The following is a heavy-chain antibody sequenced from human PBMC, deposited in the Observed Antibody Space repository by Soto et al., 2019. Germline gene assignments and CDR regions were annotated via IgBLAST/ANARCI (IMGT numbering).Heavy chain of an antibody. V-gene: IGHV4-59*01. CDR2: IYYSGST. D-gene: IGHD3-10*01. CDR1: GGSISSYY. J-gene: IGHJ6*02. CDR3: AREGDYYNAPYYYYGMDV. Sequence: ASDTLSLTCTVSGGSISSYYWSWIRQPPGKGLEWIGYIYYSGSTNYNPSLKSRVTISVDTSKNQFSLKLSSVTAADTAVYYCAREGDYYNAPYYYYGMDVWGQGTTVTVSS.